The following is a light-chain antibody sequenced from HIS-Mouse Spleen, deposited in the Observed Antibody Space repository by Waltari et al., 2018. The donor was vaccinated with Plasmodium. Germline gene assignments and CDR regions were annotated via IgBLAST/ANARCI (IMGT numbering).Light chain of an antibody. CDR1: SSNIGSNT. Sequence: QSVLTQPPSASGTPGQRVTISCSGSSSNIGSNTVNWYQQLPGTATKLLIYSINQRPSGVPDRLSGSKSGTSASLAIRGPQSEDEADYYCAAWDDSLNGVFGGGTKLTVL. V-gene: IGLV1-44*01. CDR2: SIN. CDR3: AAWDDSLNGV. J-gene: IGLJ3*02.